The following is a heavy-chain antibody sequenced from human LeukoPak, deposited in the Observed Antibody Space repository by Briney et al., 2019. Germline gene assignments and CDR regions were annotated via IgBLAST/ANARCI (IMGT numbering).Heavy chain of an antibody. J-gene: IGHJ6*03. CDR1: GFTFRAFG. Sequence: GRSLRLSCAASGFTFRAFGMTWVRQAPGKGLEWVSVISDSGDTTYYADSVKGRFTISRDNSKNTVYLQMNSLRVEDTAVYYCAKGYDSTYYFYYFMDVWGKGTTVTISS. D-gene: IGHD3-22*01. CDR2: ISDSGDTT. CDR3: AKGYDSTYYFYYFMDV. V-gene: IGHV3-23*01.